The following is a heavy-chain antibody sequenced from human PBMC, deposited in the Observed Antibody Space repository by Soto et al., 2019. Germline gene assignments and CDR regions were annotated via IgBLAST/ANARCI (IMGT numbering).Heavy chain of an antibody. CDR2: IYYSGST. V-gene: IGHV4-39*01. J-gene: IGHJ2*01. CDR1: GGSISSSSYY. Sequence: QLQLQESGPGLVKPSETLSLTCTVSGGSISSSSYYWGWIRQPPGKGLEWIGSIYYSGSTYYNPSLKSRVTISVDTSKNQFSLKLSSVTAADTAVYYCARHLIRNDYGDYDWYFDLWGRGTLVTVSS. CDR3: ARHLIRNDYGDYDWYFDL. D-gene: IGHD4-17*01.